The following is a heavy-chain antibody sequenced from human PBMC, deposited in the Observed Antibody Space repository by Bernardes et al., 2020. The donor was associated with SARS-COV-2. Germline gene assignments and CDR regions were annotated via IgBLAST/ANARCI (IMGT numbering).Heavy chain of an antibody. V-gene: IGHV3-21*01. CDR1: GFTFSRHS. J-gene: IGHJ4*02. CDR2: ISSGNNFI. CDR3: ARDADPMLRHFDY. Sequence: GGSLRLSCAGSGFTFSRHSMNWVRQAPGKGLEWVSSISSGNNFIYYADSVKGRFTISRDNAKNSLFLQMNSLRAEDTAVYFCARDADPMLRHFDYWGQGTLVTVSS. D-gene: IGHD3-3*01.